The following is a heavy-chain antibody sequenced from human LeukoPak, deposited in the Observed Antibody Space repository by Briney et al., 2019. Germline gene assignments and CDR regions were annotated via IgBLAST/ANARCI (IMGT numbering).Heavy chain of an antibody. J-gene: IGHJ4*02. CDR1: GFSLITYN. V-gene: IGHV3-21*06. CDR2: ISISCSHI. D-gene: IGHD3-9*01. CDR3: ARAPYDILTGYSPYYFES. Sequence: GGSLRLSCAASGFSLITYNMNWVRQAPGQGLELVSSISISCSHIYYADSVKGRFTISRDNAKNSLYLQMNSLRAEDTAVYYCARAPYDILTGYSPYYFESWGQGTLVTVSS.